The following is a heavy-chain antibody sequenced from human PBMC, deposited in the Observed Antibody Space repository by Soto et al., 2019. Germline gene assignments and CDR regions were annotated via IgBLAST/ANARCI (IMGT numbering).Heavy chain of an antibody. D-gene: IGHD3-9*01. CDR1: GFMFSSYW. J-gene: IGHJ4*02. V-gene: IGHV3-7*05. CDR3: ATDILDF. Sequence: EVELVESGGGLVQPGGSLRLSCAATGFMFSSYWMTWVRQAPGKGLEGVANINQNGSERYYVDSVEGRFTISRDNAKNSVFLQMENLRVEDTAMYYCATDILDFWGQGTLVTVSS. CDR2: INQNGSER.